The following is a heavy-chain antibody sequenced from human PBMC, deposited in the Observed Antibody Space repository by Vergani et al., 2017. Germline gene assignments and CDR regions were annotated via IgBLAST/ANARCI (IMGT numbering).Heavy chain of an antibody. Sequence: EVQLVESGGGLVQPGRSLRLSCAASGFTFDDYAMHWVRQAPGKGLEWVSGISWNSGSIGYADSVKGRFTISRDNAKNTLYLQMNSLRAEDTAVYYCAKKARATVTTSYYYYYMDVWGKGTTVTVSS. CDR2: ISWNSGSI. J-gene: IGHJ6*03. CDR3: AKKARATVTTSYYYYYMDV. CDR1: GFTFDDYA. D-gene: IGHD4-11*01. V-gene: IGHV3-9*01.